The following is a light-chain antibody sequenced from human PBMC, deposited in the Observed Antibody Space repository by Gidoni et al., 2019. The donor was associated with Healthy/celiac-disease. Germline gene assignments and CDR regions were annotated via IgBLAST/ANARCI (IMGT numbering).Light chain of an antibody. CDR3: QQYYSYPLT. CDR1: QGISSY. Sequence: AIRTTQSPSSFSASKGDRVTITCRASQGISSYLSWYQQKPGKAPTLLIYAASTLQSGVPSRFSGSGSGTDFTLTISCLQSEDFATYYCQQYYSYPLTFGQGTRLEIK. V-gene: IGKV1-8*01. J-gene: IGKJ5*01. CDR2: AAS.